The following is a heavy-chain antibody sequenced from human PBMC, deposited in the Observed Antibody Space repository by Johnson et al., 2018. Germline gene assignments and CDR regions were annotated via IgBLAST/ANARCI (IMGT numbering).Heavy chain of an antibody. CDR1: GFTFSSYA. V-gene: IGHV3-23*04. J-gene: IGHJ6*02. CDR3: ATSQGCFYYYDMDV. CDR2: ISGSGGYT. D-gene: IGHD2-8*01. Sequence: VRLVQSGGGLVQPGGSLRLSCAASGFTFSSYAMSWVRQAPGMGLQWVYSISGSGGYTYYADSVKGRFTIARDNSKNTLSLQMNSLSAEDTAGYYCATSQGCFYYYDMDVWGQGTTVTVSS.